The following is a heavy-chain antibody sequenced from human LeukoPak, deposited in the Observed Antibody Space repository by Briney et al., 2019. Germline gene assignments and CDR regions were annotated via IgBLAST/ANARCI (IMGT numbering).Heavy chain of an antibody. CDR2: INHSGST. Sequence: SETLSLTCAVYGGSFSGYYWSWIRQPPGKGLEWIGEINHSGSTNYNPSLESRVTISVDTSKNQFSLKLSSVTAADTAVYYCARGLPRWSSSWFDYWGQGTLVTVSS. V-gene: IGHV4-34*01. CDR1: GGSFSGYY. D-gene: IGHD6-13*01. CDR3: ARGLPRWSSSWFDY. J-gene: IGHJ4*02.